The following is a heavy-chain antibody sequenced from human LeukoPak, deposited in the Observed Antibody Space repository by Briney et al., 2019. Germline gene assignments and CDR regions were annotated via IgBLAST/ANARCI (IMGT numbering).Heavy chain of an antibody. CDR1: GGSFSGYY. CDR2: INHSGST. J-gene: IGHJ6*03. D-gene: IGHD2-2*01. V-gene: IGHV4-34*01. Sequence: SETLSLTCAVYGGSFSGYYWSWIRQPPGKGLEWIGEINHSGSTNYNPSLKSRVTISVDTSKNQFSLKLSSVTAADTAVYYCARFSRGVVVVPAANYYYYMDVWGKGTTVTVSS. CDR3: ARFSRGVVVVPAANYYYYMDV.